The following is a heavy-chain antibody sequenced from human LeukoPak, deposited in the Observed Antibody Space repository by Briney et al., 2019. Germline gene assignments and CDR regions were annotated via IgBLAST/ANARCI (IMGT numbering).Heavy chain of an antibody. CDR1: GGSISSDDYC. D-gene: IGHD6-25*01. V-gene: IGHV4-31*03. J-gene: IGHJ3*02. CDR3: AKSREEXRGLDXFDI. Sequence: SETLSLTCSVSGGSISSDDYCWNWIRQHPGKGLEWIGYIYYSGSTYYNPSLKSRVALSVDTSKNQFSLKLSSLTAADTAVYYCAKSREEXRGLDXFDIWXXXXMVXVSS. CDR2: IYYSGST.